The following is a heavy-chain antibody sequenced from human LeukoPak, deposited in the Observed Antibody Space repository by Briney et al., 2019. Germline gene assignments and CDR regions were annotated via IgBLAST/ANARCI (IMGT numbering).Heavy chain of an antibody. Sequence: ASVKVSCKASGYTFTSYGISWVRQAPGQGLEWMGWISAYNGNTNYAQKLQGRVTMTTDTSTSTAYMELRSLRSDDPAVYYCARDPLYCSGGSCYAVPYYYYGMGVWGKGTTVTVSS. CDR1: GYTFTSYG. D-gene: IGHD2-15*01. CDR3: ARDPLYCSGGSCYAVPYYYYGMGV. J-gene: IGHJ6*04. V-gene: IGHV1-18*04. CDR2: ISAYNGNT.